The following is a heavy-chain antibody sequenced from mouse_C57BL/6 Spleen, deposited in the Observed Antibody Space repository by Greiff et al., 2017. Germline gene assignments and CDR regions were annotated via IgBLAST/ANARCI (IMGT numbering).Heavy chain of an antibody. D-gene: IGHD3-3*01. J-gene: IGHJ4*01. V-gene: IGHV1-15*01. CDR1: GYTFTDYE. Sequence: SGAELVRPGASVTLSCKASGYTFTDYEMHWVKQTPVHGLEWIGAIDPETGGTAYNQKFKGKAILTADKSSSTAYMELRSLTSEDSAVYYCTRRDEDYAMDYWGQGTSVTVSS. CDR3: TRRDEDYAMDY. CDR2: IDPETGGT.